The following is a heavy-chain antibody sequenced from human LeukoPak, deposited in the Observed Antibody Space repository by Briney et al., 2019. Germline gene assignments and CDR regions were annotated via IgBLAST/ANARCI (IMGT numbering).Heavy chain of an antibody. CDR1: GGSFSGYY. CDR3: ARATTVVTPQLSYYYYYMDV. Sequence: SETLSLTCAVYGGSFSGYYWSWIRQPPGKGLEWIGEINHSGSTNYNPSLKSRVTISVDTSKNQFSLKLSSVTAADTAVYYCARATTVVTPQLSYYYYYMDVWGKGTTVTVSS. V-gene: IGHV4-34*01. CDR2: INHSGST. D-gene: IGHD4-23*01. J-gene: IGHJ6*03.